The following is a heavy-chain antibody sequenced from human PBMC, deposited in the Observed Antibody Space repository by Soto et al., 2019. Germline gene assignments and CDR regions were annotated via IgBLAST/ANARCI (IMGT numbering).Heavy chain of an antibody. D-gene: IGHD5-12*01. J-gene: IGHJ4*02. CDR2: IYYSGST. Sequence: SETLSLTCTVSGGSISSSSYYWGWIRQPPGKGLGWIGSIYYSGSTYYNPSLKSRVTISVDTSKNQFSLKLSSVTAADTAVYYCARHERDGYNPNYFDYWGQGTLVTVSS. V-gene: IGHV4-39*01. CDR1: GGSISSSSYY. CDR3: ARHERDGYNPNYFDY.